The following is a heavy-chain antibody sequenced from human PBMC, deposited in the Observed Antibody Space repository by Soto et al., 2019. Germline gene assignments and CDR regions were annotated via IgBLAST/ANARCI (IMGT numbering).Heavy chain of an antibody. D-gene: IGHD1-26*01. CDR3: ARTYYQWEALHYFDF. CDR1: GGTFSRYG. Sequence: QVQLVQSGAEVKKPGSSVNVSCTASGGTFSRYGFTWVRQAPGQGFQWMGGIIPIFGTTHYEKNFQGRPSITADESTSKAYLDLRSLRSDDPAIYFRARTYYQWEALHYFDFWGQAPLVTVSS. CDR2: IIPIFGTT. J-gene: IGHJ4*02. V-gene: IGHV1-69*01.